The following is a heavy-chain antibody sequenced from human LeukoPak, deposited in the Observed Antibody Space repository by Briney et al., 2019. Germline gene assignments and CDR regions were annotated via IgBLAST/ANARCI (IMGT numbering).Heavy chain of an antibody. CDR1: GFTFDDYA. V-gene: IGHV3-9*01. CDR2: ISWNSGSI. CDR3: ARAPPPYSSGWFQYYFDY. Sequence: GGSLRLSCAASGFTFDDYAMHWVRQAPGKGLEWVSGISWNSGSIGYADSVKGRFTISRDNAKNSLYLQMNSLRAEDTAVYYCARAPPPYSSGWFQYYFDYWGQGTLVTVSS. D-gene: IGHD6-19*01. J-gene: IGHJ4*02.